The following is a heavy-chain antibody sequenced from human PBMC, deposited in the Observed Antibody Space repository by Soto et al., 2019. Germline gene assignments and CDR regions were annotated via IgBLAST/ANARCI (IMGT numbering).Heavy chain of an antibody. CDR3: ARLGYDILTGYYPFDY. V-gene: IGHV3-74*01. Sequence: EVQLVESGGDLVQPGGSLRLSCAASGFTFSSPWMHWVRQPPGKGLMWVSRINSDGSIINYADSVKGRFTISRDNAKNTLYLQMNSLRAEDTAVYYCARLGYDILTGYYPFDYWGQGTLVTVSS. J-gene: IGHJ4*02. D-gene: IGHD3-9*01. CDR1: GFTFSSPW. CDR2: INSDGSII.